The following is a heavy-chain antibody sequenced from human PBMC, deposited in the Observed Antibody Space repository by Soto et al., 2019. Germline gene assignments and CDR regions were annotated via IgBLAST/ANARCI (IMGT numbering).Heavy chain of an antibody. CDR2: ISYDGNNK. CDR3: AKGSGTTSAHFDY. D-gene: IGHD1-7*01. Sequence: PGGSLRLSCAASGFTFSSYGMHWVRQAPGKGLEWVAVISYDGNNKYYADSVKGRFTISRDNSKNTLYLQMNSLRAEDTAVYYCAKGSGTTSAHFDYWGQGTPVTVSS. CDR1: GFTFSSYG. V-gene: IGHV3-30*18. J-gene: IGHJ4*02.